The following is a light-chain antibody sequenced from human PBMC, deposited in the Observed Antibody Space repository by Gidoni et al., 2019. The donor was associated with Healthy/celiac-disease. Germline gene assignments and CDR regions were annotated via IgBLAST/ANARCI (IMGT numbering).Light chain of an antibody. J-gene: IGKJ1*01. CDR2: AAS. V-gene: IGKV3-11*01. CDR3: QQRSNWRT. CDR1: QSVSSY. Sequence: TARSAFSPAESAIPCFSGRQSVSSYVAWYQQPPGQATRLLSYAASNGATGIPARCSGSGSGTDSTLTISSLAAEYFAGYYWQQRSNWRTFGQGTKVEIK.